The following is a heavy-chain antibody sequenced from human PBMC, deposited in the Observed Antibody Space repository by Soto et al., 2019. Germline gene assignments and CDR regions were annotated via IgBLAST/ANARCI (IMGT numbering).Heavy chain of an antibody. CDR1: GFTFSSYA. V-gene: IGHV3-30-3*01. CDR3: ARESGSGSYYNGNWFDP. CDR2: ISYDGSNK. D-gene: IGHD3-10*01. J-gene: IGHJ5*02. Sequence: GGSLRLSCAASGFTFSSYAMHWVRQAPGKGLEWVAVISYDGSNKYYADSVKGRFTISRDNSKNTLYLQMNSLRAEDTAVYYCARESGSGSYYNGNWFDPWGQGT.